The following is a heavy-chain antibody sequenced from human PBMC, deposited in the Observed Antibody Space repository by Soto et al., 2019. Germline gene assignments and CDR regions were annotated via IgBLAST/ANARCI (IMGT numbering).Heavy chain of an antibody. V-gene: IGHV3-7*01. D-gene: IGHD3-16*01. CDR2: IKDDGSDI. Sequence: EVQLVESGGGLVQPGGSLRLSCAASGFIFRNYWMSWVRQAPGKGLEWAAHIKDDGSDIHYVDSVKDRFTISRDNAKSSLILQMNSLRTEDTAVYYCATTLTTSAEYFQHWGQGTPVTVSS. CDR3: ATTLTTSAEYFQH. CDR1: GFIFRNYW. J-gene: IGHJ1*01.